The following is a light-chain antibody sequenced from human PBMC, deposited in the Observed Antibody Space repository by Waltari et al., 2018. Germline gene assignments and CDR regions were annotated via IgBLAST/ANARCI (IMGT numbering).Light chain of an antibody. CDR3: HLYGSART. CDR1: QIVSNNY. J-gene: IGKJ4*01. V-gene: IGKV3-20*01. Sequence: NVLTQSPGTLSLSPGERATLSCRASQIVSNNYLAWYQQQPGQAPRLLIYGVSSRATGIPERFSGSGSGTDFTLTISRLEPEESAVYFCHLYGSARTFGGGTKVEIK. CDR2: GVS.